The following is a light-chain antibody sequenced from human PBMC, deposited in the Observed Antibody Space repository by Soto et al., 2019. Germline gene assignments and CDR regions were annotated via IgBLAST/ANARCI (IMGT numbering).Light chain of an antibody. V-gene: IGLV4-69*01. Sequence: QSVLTQSPSASASLGASVKLTCTLSSGHSSYAIAWHQQQPEKGPRYLMKLNSDGSHSKADGIPDRFSGSSSGAERYLTISSLQSEDEADYYCQTWGTGPVVFGGGTKLTVL. CDR2: LNSDGSH. J-gene: IGLJ2*01. CDR3: QTWGTGPVV. CDR1: SGHSSYA.